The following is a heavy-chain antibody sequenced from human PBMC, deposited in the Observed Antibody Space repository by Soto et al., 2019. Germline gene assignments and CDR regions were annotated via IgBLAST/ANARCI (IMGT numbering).Heavy chain of an antibody. V-gene: IGHV3-33*01. D-gene: IGHD3-3*01. J-gene: IGHJ6*02. CDR1: GFTLSSYG. CDR3: ARDNDFWSGYPPYYYGMDV. Sequence: QVQLVESGGGVVQPGRSLRLSCAASGFTLSSYGMHWVRQAPGKGLEWVAVIWYDGSNKYYADSVKGRFTISRDNSKNTLYLQMNSLRAEDTAVYYCARDNDFWSGYPPYYYGMDVWGQGTTVTVSS. CDR2: IWYDGSNK.